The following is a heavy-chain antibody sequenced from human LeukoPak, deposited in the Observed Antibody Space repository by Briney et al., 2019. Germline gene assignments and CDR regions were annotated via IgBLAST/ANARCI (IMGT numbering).Heavy chain of an antibody. J-gene: IGHJ4*02. CDR2: IYDSGST. CDR3: ARQSISGSSLSYFDY. CDR1: GGSISSYY. Sequence: SETLSLTCTVSGGSISSYYWSWIRQPPGEGLEWIGNIYDSGSTNYNPSLKSRVTISVDTSKNQCSLKLSSVTAADTAVYYCARQSISGSSLSYFDYWGQGALVNVSS. D-gene: IGHD3-22*01. V-gene: IGHV4-59*01.